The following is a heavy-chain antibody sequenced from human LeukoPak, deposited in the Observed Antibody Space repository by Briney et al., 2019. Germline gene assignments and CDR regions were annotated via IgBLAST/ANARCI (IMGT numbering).Heavy chain of an antibody. CDR1: GGSISSGGYS. CDR2: IYHSGST. CDR3: AREVASYFDY. Sequence: SQTLSLTCAVSGGSISSGGYSWSWIRQPPGKGLEWIGYIYHSGSTYYNPSLKSRVTISVDRSKNQFSLKLSSMTAADTAVYYCAREVASYFDYWGQGTLVTVSS. V-gene: IGHV4-30-2*01. J-gene: IGHJ4*02.